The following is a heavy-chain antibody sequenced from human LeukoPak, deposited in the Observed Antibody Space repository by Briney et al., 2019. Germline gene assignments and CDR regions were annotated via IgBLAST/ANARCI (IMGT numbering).Heavy chain of an antibody. Sequence: SETLSLTCTVYGGSLSSYYWSWIRQPPGKGLEWIGYIYYSGSTNYNPSLKSRFTISVDTSKNQFSLKLSSLTAADTAVYYCARGAFDAAEYFQHWGQGTLVTVSS. J-gene: IGHJ1*01. CDR1: GGSLSSYY. V-gene: IGHV4-59*01. CDR3: ARGAFDAAEYFQH. D-gene: IGHD2/OR15-2a*01. CDR2: IYYSGST.